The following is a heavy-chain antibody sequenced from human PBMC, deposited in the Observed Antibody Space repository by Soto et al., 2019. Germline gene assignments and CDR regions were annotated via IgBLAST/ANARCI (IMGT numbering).Heavy chain of an antibody. CDR2: IIPIFGTA. V-gene: IGHV1-69*13. J-gene: IGHJ6*02. Sequence: SVKVSCKASGGTFSSYAISWVRQAPGQGLEWMGGIIPIFGTANYAQKFQGRVTITADESTSTAYMELSSLRSEDTAVYYCARDYSNYHDYYYGMDVWGQGTTVTVSS. CDR3: ARDYSNYHDYYYGMDV. D-gene: IGHD4-4*01. CDR1: GGTFSSYA.